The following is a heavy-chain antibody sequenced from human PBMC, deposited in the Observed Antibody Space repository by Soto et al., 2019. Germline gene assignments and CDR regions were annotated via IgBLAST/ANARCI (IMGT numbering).Heavy chain of an antibody. D-gene: IGHD3-3*01. V-gene: IGHV3-23*01. CDR3: AKMTGITIFGVRDYYYGMDV. Sequence: SRGSLKLSCAASGCTFSSYAMIWVRQAPGKGLEWVSAISGSGGSTYYADSVKGRFTISRDNSKNTLYLQMNSLRAEDTAVYYCAKMTGITIFGVRDYYYGMDVWGQVTTVTVSS. CDR2: ISGSGGST. CDR1: GCTFSSYA. J-gene: IGHJ6*02.